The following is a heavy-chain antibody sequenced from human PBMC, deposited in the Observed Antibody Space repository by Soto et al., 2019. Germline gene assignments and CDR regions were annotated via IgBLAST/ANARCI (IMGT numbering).Heavy chain of an antibody. CDR3: AKAFLERLLYLDAFDI. J-gene: IGHJ3*02. V-gene: IGHV3-23*01. CDR2: ISGSGGST. CDR1: GFTFSSYA. D-gene: IGHD3-3*01. Sequence: GGSLRLSCAASGFTFSSYAMSWVRQAPGKGLEWVSAISGSGGSTYYADSVKGRFTISRDNSKNTLYLQMNSLRAEDTAVYYCAKAFLERLLYLDAFDIWGQGTMDTVSS.